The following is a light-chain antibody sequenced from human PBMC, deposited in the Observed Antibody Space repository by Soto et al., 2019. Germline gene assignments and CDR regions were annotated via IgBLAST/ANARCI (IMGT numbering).Light chain of an antibody. J-gene: IGKJ1*01. V-gene: IGKV3-20*01. CDR2: GAS. CDR3: QQYGNSPWT. Sequence: EIVLTQSPGTLSLSPGERATLSCRASQSVSSSYLAWYQQKPGQAPRLLIYGASNRATGIPDRFSGGGSGTDFTLTISRLEPEDFAVYYCQQYGNSPWTFGQGTKVEI. CDR1: QSVSSSY.